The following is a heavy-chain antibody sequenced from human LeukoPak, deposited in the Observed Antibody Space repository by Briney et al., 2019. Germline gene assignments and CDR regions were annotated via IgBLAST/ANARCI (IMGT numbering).Heavy chain of an antibody. Sequence: SETLSLTCTVSGGSISSYCWSWIRQPPGKGLEWIGYIYYSGSTNYNPSLKSRVTISVDTSKNQFSLKLSSVTAADTAVYYCARFAGYCSSTSCSSAYYYYYGMDVWGQGTTVTVSS. J-gene: IGHJ6*02. CDR1: GGSISSYC. D-gene: IGHD2-2*01. CDR2: IYYSGST. CDR3: ARFAGYCSSTSCSSAYYYYYGMDV. V-gene: IGHV4-59*01.